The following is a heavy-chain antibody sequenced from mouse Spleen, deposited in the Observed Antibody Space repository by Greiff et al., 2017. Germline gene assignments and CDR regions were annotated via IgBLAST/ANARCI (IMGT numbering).Heavy chain of an antibody. J-gene: IGHJ2*01. V-gene: IGHV1S135*01. D-gene: IGHD1-1*01. CDR2: IDPFNGGT. CDR3: ARYGKYTVVAPNGFDY. Sequence: VQLKESGPELMKPGASVKISCKASGYSFTSYYMHWVKQSHGKSLEWIGYIDPFNGGTSYNQKFKGKATLTVDKSSSTAYMHLSSLTSEDSAVYYGARYGKYTVVAPNGFDYWGQGTTLTVSS. CDR1: GYSFTSYY.